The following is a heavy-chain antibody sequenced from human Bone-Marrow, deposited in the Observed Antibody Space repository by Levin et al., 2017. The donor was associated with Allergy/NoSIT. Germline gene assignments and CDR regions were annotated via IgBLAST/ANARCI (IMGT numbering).Heavy chain of an antibody. Sequence: GESLKISCAASGFTVRSYYMTWVRQAPGKGLEWVSIIHSDGTTYYTDSVKGRFTISRDNSKNTLYLQMNSLRAEDTAVYYCARVGDCGGDCYPFDYWGQGTLVTVSS. D-gene: IGHD2-21*02. CDR3: ARVGDCGGDCYPFDY. V-gene: IGHV3-53*01. CDR2: IHSDGTT. J-gene: IGHJ4*02. CDR1: GFTVRSYY.